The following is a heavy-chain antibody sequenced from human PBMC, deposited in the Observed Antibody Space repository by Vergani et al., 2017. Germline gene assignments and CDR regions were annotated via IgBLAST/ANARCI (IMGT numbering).Heavy chain of an antibody. Sequence: EVQLLESGGGLVQPGGSLRLSCAASGFTFSSYAMSWVRQALGKGLEWVSAISGSGGSTYYADSVKGRFTISRDNSKNTLYLQMNSLRAEDTAVYYCTTHLQWLGPNDYWGQGTLVTVSS. J-gene: IGHJ4*02. CDR3: TTHLQWLGPNDY. CDR1: GFTFSSYA. V-gene: IGHV3-23*01. D-gene: IGHD6-19*01. CDR2: ISGSGGST.